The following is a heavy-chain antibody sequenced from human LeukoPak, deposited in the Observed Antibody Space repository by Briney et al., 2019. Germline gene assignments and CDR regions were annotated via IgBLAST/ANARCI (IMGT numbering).Heavy chain of an antibody. J-gene: IGHJ5*02. CDR3: AGDGDSLRSGWFDP. Sequence: PSETLSLTCTVSGGSISSYYWSWIRQPAGKGLEWIGRIYTSGSTSYNPSLKSRVTMSVDTSKNQFSLKLSSVTAADTAVYYCAGDGDSLRSGWFDPWGQGTLVTVSS. V-gene: IGHV4-4*07. CDR1: GGSISSYY. D-gene: IGHD4-17*01. CDR2: IYTSGST.